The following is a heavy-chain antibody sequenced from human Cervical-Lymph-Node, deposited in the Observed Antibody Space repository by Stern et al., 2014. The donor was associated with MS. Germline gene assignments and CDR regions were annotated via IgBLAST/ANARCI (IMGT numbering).Heavy chain of an antibody. CDR3: AREVGSLAMDV. CDR2: ITPVFNSA. CDR1: GDTFTDYA. D-gene: IGHD1-1*01. J-gene: IGHJ6*01. Sequence: VQLVQSGAEVKKPGSSVRVSCKASGDTFTDYAISWVRQAPGQGHEWMGGITPVFNSADYAQKFQGRLTITADKSRSTAYMELSSLTSEDTAVYYCAREVGSLAMDVWGQGTTVTVSS. V-gene: IGHV1-69*06.